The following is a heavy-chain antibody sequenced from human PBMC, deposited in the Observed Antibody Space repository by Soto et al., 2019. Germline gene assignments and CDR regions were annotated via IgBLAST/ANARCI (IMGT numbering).Heavy chain of an antibody. J-gene: IGHJ4*02. CDR1: GFTFDDYA. CDR2: ISWNSGSI. V-gene: IGHV3-9*01. D-gene: IGHD3-3*01. CDR3: AKSNGLRFAMDY. Sequence: GGSLRLSCAASGFTFDDYAMHWVRQAPGKGLEWVSGISWNSGSIGYADSVKGRFTISRDNAKNSLYLQMNSLRAEGTALYYCAKSNGLRFAMDYWGQGTLVTVSS.